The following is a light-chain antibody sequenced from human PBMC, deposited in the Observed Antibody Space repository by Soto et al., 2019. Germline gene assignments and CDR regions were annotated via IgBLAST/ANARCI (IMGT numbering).Light chain of an antibody. J-gene: IGLJ1*01. Sequence: QSVLTQPASVSASPGQSITISCTGTSSDVGSYNLVSWYQQHPGKAPKLMSYEGSQRPSGVCTRLSGSKSGNTAYLTISGPQAEDEADYYCCSYAGSSTYVFGAGTQVTVL. CDR1: SSDVGSYNL. V-gene: IGLV2-23*01. CDR2: EGS. CDR3: CSYAGSSTYV.